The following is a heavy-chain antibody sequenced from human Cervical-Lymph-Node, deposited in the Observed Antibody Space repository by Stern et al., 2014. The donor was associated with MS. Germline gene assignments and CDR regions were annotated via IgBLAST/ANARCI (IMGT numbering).Heavy chain of an antibody. V-gene: IGHV3-48*02. CDR1: GFTFSSYR. J-gene: IGHJ5*02. CDR2: ISSSSSTI. Sequence: EVQLLESGGGLVQPGGSLRLSCAASGFTFSSYRMNWVRQAPGQGLEWVSYISSSSSTIYYADSVKGRFTISRDNAKNSLYLQMNSLRDEDTAVYYCAREDELGGTAWGQGTLVTVSS. CDR3: AREDELGGTA. D-gene: IGHD1-14*01.